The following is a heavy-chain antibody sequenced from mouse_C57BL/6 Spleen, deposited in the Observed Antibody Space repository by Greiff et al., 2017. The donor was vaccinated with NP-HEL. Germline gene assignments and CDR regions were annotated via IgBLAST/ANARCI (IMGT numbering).Heavy chain of an antibody. D-gene: IGHD2-3*01. Sequence: VQLQQSGAELARPGASVKLSCKASGYTFTSYGISWVKQRTGQGLEWIGEIYPRSGNTYYNEKFKGKATLTADKSSSTAYMELRSLTSEDSAVYFCARSAYDGYYVGAMDYWGQGTSVTVSS. CDR3: ARSAYDGYYVGAMDY. CDR2: IYPRSGNT. CDR1: GYTFTSYG. V-gene: IGHV1-81*01. J-gene: IGHJ4*01.